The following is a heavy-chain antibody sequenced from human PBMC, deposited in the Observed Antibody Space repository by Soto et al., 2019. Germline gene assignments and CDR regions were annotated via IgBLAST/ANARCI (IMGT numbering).Heavy chain of an antibody. V-gene: IGHV3-30-3*01. CDR2: ISHDGSNK. J-gene: IGHJ4*02. CDR1: GFTFSGYS. D-gene: IGHD5-18*01. CDR3: ARIGYGYSYGQGFDY. Sequence: QVQLVESGGGVVQPGRSLRLSCAASGFTFSGYSMHWVRQAPGKGLEWEAVISHDGSNKYNADSVKGRFTISRDNSKNTLFLQMNSLGAEDTAVYYCARIGYGYSYGQGFDYWGQGTLVTVSS.